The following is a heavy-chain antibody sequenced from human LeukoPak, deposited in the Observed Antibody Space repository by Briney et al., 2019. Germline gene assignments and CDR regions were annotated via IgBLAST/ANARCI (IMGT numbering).Heavy chain of an antibody. Sequence: GGSLRLSCAASGFTFSNARMTWVRQAPGKGLEWVSPIIGSGGITYYADSVKGRFTISRDNSKNTLYLQMNSLRAEDTAVYYCAKGTSGWVNFDYWGQGTLVSVSS. J-gene: IGHJ4*02. V-gene: IGHV3-23*01. CDR1: GFTFSNAR. CDR3: AKGTSGWVNFDY. CDR2: IIGSGGIT. D-gene: IGHD6-19*01.